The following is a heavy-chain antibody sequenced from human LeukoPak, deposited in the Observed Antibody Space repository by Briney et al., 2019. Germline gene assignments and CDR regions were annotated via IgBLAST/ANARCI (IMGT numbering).Heavy chain of an antibody. CDR1: GFTFSDYA. V-gene: IGHV3-23*01. CDR3: ARSVPDYTRFDY. D-gene: IGHD4-11*01. J-gene: IGHJ4*02. CDR2: FKTNSGQV. Sequence: GGTLRLSCVASGFTFSDYAMNWVRQAPGKGLEWVSTFKTNSGQVYYAESVRGRFTISRDNSKNTVYLQMSSLRAEDTALYYCARSVPDYTRFDYWGQGALVTVSS.